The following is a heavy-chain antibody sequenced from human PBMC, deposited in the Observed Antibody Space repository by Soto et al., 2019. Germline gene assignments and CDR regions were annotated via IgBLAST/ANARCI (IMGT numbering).Heavy chain of an antibody. CDR1: GGSISSYY. V-gene: IGHV4-59*01. J-gene: IGHJ4*02. CDR2: IYYSGST. D-gene: IGHD6-19*01. Sequence: QVQLQESGPGLVKPSETLSLTCTVSGGSISSYYWSWIRQPPGKGLEWIGYIYYSGSTNYNPSLKSRTTISGDTSKHQFSLKLRSVTAADTAVYYCARSDPPGYSRGWLDYWGQGTLVTVSS. CDR3: ARSDPPGYSRGWLDY.